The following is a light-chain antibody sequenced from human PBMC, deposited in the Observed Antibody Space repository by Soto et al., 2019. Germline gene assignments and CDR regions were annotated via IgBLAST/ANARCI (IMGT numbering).Light chain of an antibody. Sequence: EIVMTQSPATLSLSPGERDTLSCRASQSVSSNLAWYQQKPGQAPRLLIYGASTRATGIPARFSGSGSGTEFTLTISSLQSEDFAVHYCQQYNNWQWTFGQGTKVEIK. CDR1: QSVSSN. CDR2: GAS. V-gene: IGKV3-15*01. CDR3: QQYNNWQWT. J-gene: IGKJ1*01.